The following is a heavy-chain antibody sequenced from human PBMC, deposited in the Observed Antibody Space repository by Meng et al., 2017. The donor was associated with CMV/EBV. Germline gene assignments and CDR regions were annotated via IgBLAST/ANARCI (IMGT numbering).Heavy chain of an antibody. CDR3: ARESVAAPPAGYGMDV. D-gene: IGHD6-6*01. J-gene: IGHJ6*02. CDR2: INWNGGST. CDR1: GFTFDDYG. V-gene: IGHV3-20*04. Sequence: GGSLRLSCAASGFTFDDYGMSWVRQAPGKGLEWVSGINWNGGSTGYADSVKGRFTISRDNAKNSLYLQMNSLRAEDTAVYYCARESVAAPPAGYGMDVWGQGTTVTVSS.